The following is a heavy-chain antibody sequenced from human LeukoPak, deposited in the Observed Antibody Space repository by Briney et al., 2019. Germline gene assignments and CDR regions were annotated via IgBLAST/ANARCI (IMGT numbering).Heavy chain of an antibody. J-gene: IGHJ4*02. CDR1: GFTFSSYW. CDR3: ARAPSIFGVGTPVDY. D-gene: IGHD3-3*01. Sequence: GGSLRLSCAASGFTFSSYWMHWVRQAPGKGLVWVSRINSDGSSTSYADSVKGRFTISKDNVKNTLYLQMNSLRAEDTAVYYCARAPSIFGVGTPVDYWGQGTLVTVSS. CDR2: INSDGSST. V-gene: IGHV3-74*01.